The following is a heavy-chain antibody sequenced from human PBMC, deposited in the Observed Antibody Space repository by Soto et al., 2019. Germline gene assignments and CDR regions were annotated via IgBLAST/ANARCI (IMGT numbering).Heavy chain of an antibody. Sequence: QVQLQASGPGLVKPSQTLSLTCTVSGGSISSGDYYWSWIRQPPGKGLEWIGYIYYSGSTYYNPSLKSRVTITLDTSNHQFSLKLSSVTAADTAVYYCAREGIAVAGTSGVYYYYGMDVWGQGTTVTVSS. CDR3: AREGIAVAGTSGVYYYYGMDV. D-gene: IGHD6-19*01. CDR1: GGSISSGDYY. J-gene: IGHJ6*02. CDR2: IYYSGST. V-gene: IGHV4-30-4*01.